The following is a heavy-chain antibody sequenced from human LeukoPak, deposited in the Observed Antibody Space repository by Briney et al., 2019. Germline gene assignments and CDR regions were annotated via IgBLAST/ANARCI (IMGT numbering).Heavy chain of an antibody. Sequence: GRSLRLSCAASGFTFSSYGMHWVRQAPGKGLEWVAVISYDGSNKYYADSVKGRFTISRDNSKNTLYLQMNSLRAEDTAVYYCATCPDGYSSGWYGFDYWGQGTLVTVSS. CDR2: ISYDGSNK. V-gene: IGHV3-30*03. D-gene: IGHD6-19*01. CDR3: ATCPDGYSSGWYGFDY. CDR1: GFTFSSYG. J-gene: IGHJ4*02.